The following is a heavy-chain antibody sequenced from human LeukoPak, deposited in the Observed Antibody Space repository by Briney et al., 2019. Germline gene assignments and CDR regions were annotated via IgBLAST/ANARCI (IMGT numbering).Heavy chain of an antibody. CDR2: INPSGGST. V-gene: IGHV1-46*01. Sequence: ASVKVSCKASGYTFTSYYMHWVRQAPGQGLEWMGIINPSGGSTSYAQKFQGRVTMTRDTPTSTVYMELSSLRSEDTAVYYCARGVYDYGDYGPPNGIDYWGQGTLVTVSS. J-gene: IGHJ4*02. CDR3: ARGVYDYGDYGPPNGIDY. CDR1: GYTFTSYY. D-gene: IGHD4-17*01.